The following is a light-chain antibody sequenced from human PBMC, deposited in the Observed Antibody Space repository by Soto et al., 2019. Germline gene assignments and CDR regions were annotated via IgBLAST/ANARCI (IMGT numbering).Light chain of an antibody. Sequence: QSVLTQPPSASGTPGQRVTISCSGSSSNIGSNTVNWYQQLPGTAPKLVIYSNNQRPSGVPDRFSGSKSSTSASLAISGLQSEDEADYYCVAWDDSLNGYVVFGGGTKVPVL. CDR3: VAWDDSLNGYVV. CDR1: SSNIGSNT. J-gene: IGLJ2*01. V-gene: IGLV1-44*01. CDR2: SNN.